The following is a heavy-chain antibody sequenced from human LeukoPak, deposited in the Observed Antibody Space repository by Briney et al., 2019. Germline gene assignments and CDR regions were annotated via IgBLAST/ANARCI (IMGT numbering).Heavy chain of an antibody. D-gene: IGHD3-3*01. CDR2: IYHSGST. Sequence: SETLSLTCTVSGYSISSGYYWGRIRQPPGKGLEWIGSIYHSGSTYYNPSLKSRVTISVDTSNNQFSLRLRSVTAADTAVYYCARVTSPYYGMDVWGQGTTVTVSS. CDR3: ARVTSPYYGMDV. J-gene: IGHJ6*02. V-gene: IGHV4-38-2*02. CDR1: GYSISSGYY.